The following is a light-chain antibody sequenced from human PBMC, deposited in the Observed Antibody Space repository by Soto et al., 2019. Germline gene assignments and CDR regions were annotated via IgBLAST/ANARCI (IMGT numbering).Light chain of an antibody. J-gene: IGKJ2*01. V-gene: IGKV1-39*01. CDR1: QTMSTY. CDR2: AAS. CDR3: QQSPGIPYT. Sequence: DIQMTQSPSSLSASVGDIVTITCRASQTMSTYLNWYQQEPGKAPKLLISAASSLQSGVTSRFSGSGSGKEVTLTISSLQPEDFAAYYCQQSPGIPYTFGQGTKLEIK.